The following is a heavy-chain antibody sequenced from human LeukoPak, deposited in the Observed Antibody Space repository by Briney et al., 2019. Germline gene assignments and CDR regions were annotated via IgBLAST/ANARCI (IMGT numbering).Heavy chain of an antibody. CDR2: ISGSGGST. J-gene: IGHJ4*02. CDR1: GFTFSSHA. Sequence: GGSLRLSCAASGFTFSSHAMSWVRQAPGKGLEWGSAISGSGGSTYYADSVKGRFTISRDNSKNTLYLQMNSLRAEDTAVYYCAKDPPPEYQLLTYFDYWGQGTLVTVSS. D-gene: IGHD2-2*01. V-gene: IGHV3-23*01. CDR3: AKDPPPEYQLLTYFDY.